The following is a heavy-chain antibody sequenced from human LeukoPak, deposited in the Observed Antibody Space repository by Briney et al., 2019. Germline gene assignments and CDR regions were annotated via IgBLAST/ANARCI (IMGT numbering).Heavy chain of an antibody. CDR3: ARQGGTAAAGAFNY. Sequence: GESPKISCKGSGYSFTTYWLGWVRQMLGKGLEWMGIIHPGDSDTRYSPSFQGQVTISADRSIGTAYLQWSSLKASDTAMYYCARQGGTAAAGAFNYWGQGTLVTVSS. D-gene: IGHD6-13*01. CDR2: IHPGDSDT. J-gene: IGHJ4*02. CDR1: GYSFTTYW. V-gene: IGHV5-51*01.